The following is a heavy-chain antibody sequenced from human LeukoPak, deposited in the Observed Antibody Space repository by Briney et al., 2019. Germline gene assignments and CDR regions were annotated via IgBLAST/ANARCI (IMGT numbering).Heavy chain of an antibody. CDR2: ISGSGGST. Sequence: GGSLRLSCAASEFTFSTYAMSWVRQAPGKGLKWVSAISGSGGSTYYADSVKGRFTISRDNSKNTLYLQMNSLRAEDTAVYYCAKQANYDILTGYFDYWGQGTLVTVSS. V-gene: IGHV3-23*01. CDR1: EFTFSTYA. CDR3: AKQANYDILTGYFDY. D-gene: IGHD3-9*01. J-gene: IGHJ4*02.